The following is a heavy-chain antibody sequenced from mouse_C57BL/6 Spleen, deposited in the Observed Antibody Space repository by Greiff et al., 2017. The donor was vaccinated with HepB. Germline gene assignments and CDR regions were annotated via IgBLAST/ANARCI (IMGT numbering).Heavy chain of an antibody. D-gene: IGHD2-4*01. J-gene: IGHJ4*01. CDR1: GYTFTSYW. CDR2: IDPSDSYT. CDR3: ARGGITRAMDY. Sequence: QVQLQQPGAELVKPGASVKLSCKASGYTFTSYWMQWVKQRPGQGLEWIGEIDPSDSYTNYNQKFKGKATLTVDTSSSTAYMQLSSLTSEDSAVYYCARGGITRAMDYWGQGTSVTVSS. V-gene: IGHV1-50*01.